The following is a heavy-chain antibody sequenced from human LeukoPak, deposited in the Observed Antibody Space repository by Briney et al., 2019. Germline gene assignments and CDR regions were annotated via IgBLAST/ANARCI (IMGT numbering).Heavy chain of an antibody. CDR3: ARARYYDILTGLYYFDY. J-gene: IGHJ4*02. V-gene: IGHV3-74*01. Sequence: GGSLRLSCAASGFTFSSYWMHWVRQAPGKGLVWVSRINSDGSSTSYADSVKGRFTISRDNAKNTLYLQMNSLRAEDTAVYYCARARYYDILTGLYYFDYWGQGTLVTVSS. CDR1: GFTFSSYW. D-gene: IGHD3-9*01. CDR2: INSDGSST.